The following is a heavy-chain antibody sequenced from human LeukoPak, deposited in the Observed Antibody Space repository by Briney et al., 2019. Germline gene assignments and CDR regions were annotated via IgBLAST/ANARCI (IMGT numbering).Heavy chain of an antibody. CDR1: GGTLSSYA. Sequence: ASVKVSCKASGGTLSSYAISWVRQAPGQGLEWMGGIIPIFGTANYAQKFQGRVTITADESTSTAYMELSSLRSEDTAVYYCARGTTGTTPVRYYYYGMDVWGKGTTVTVSS. CDR3: ARGTTGTTPVRYYYYGMDV. J-gene: IGHJ6*04. CDR2: IIPIFGTA. D-gene: IGHD1-1*01. V-gene: IGHV1-69*01.